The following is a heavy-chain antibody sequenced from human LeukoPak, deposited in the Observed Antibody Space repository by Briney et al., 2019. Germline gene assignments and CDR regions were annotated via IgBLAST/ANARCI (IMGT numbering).Heavy chain of an antibody. J-gene: IGHJ4*02. CDR1: GLTFSSYE. CDR2: ISSSGSTI. D-gene: IGHD5-12*01. V-gene: IGHV3-48*03. CDR3: AREGGGSGYDL. Sequence: GESLRLSCAVSGLTFSSYEMNWVRQAPGKGLEWVSYISSSGSTIYYADSVTGRLTISRDNAKNSLYLQMNSLRAEDTAVYYCAREGGGSGYDLWGQGTLVTVSS.